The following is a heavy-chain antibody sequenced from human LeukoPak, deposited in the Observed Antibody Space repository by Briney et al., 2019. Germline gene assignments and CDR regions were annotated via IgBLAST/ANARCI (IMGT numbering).Heavy chain of an antibody. CDR1: GFTFTSYS. J-gene: IGHJ4*02. D-gene: IGHD1-26*01. V-gene: IGHV3-23*01. CDR2: ISGGGGST. CDR3: AKGGKWDVTPFDY. Sequence: GGSLRLSCAASGFTFTSYSMNWVRQAPGKGLEWVSTISGGGGSTYYADSVKGRFTISRDNSKNTLYLQVNSLRAEDTAVYYCAKGGKWDVTPFDYWGQGTLVIVSS.